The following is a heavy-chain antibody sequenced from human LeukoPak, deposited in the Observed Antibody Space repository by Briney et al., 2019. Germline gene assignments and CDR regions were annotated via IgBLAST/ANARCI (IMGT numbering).Heavy chain of an antibody. V-gene: IGHV4-39*01. Sequence: KPSETLSLTCTVSGGSISSSGYYWGWIRQPPGKGLEWIGGIYYSGSTYYHPSLKSRVTISVDRSKNQFSLKLSSVTAADTAMYYCARRASTVVTFNDYWGQGTLVTVSS. CDR1: GGSISSSGYY. D-gene: IGHD4-23*01. CDR3: ARRASTVVTFNDY. J-gene: IGHJ4*02. CDR2: IYYSGST.